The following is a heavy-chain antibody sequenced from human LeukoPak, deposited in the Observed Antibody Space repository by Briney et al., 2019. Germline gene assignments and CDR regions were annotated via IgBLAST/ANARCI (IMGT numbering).Heavy chain of an antibody. CDR3: ASSPYYDFWSGIPGYFDY. D-gene: IGHD3-3*01. CDR2: ISPIFGTA. CDR1: GGTFSSYA. V-gene: IGHV1-69*13. J-gene: IGHJ4*02. Sequence: GASVKVSCKASGGTFSSYAISWVRQAPGQGLEWMGGISPIFGTANYAQKFQGRVTITADEPTSTAYMELSSLRSEDTAVYYCASSPYYDFWSGIPGYFDYWGQGTLVTVSS.